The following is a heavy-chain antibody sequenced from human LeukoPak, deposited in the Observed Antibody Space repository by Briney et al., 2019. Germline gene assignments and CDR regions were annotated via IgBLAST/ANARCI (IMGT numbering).Heavy chain of an antibody. D-gene: IGHD4-17*01. J-gene: IGHJ6*02. CDR2: IYYSGST. CDR3: ARQGPYGDPYYYYNMDV. V-gene: IGHV4-59*08. CDR1: GGSISSYY. Sequence: SETLSLTCTVSGGSISSYYWSWIRQPPGKGLEWIGYIYYSGSTNYNPSLKSRVTISVDTSKNQFSLKLSSVTAADTAVYYCARQGPYGDPYYYYNMDVWGQGTTVTVSS.